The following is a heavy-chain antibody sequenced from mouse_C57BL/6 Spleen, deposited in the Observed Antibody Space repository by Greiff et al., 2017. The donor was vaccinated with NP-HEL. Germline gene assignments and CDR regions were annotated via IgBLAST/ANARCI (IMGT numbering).Heavy chain of an antibody. Sequence: EVQVVESGAELVKPGASVKLSCTASGFNITDYYMSWVKQRTEQGLEWIGRIDPEDGGTKYAPKFQGKATITAYTSTNKAYLQLHSLTSDDTADYYCASFRQLRLLAYWGQGTLVTVSA. CDR2: IDPEDGGT. V-gene: IGHV14-2*01. D-gene: IGHD3-2*02. J-gene: IGHJ3*01. CDR3: ASFRQLRLLAY. CDR1: GFNITDYY.